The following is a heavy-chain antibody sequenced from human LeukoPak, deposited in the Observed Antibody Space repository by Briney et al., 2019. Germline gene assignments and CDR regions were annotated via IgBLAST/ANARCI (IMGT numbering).Heavy chain of an antibody. CDR1: GDSISSYY. Sequence: SETLSLTCTVSGDSISSYYWSWIRQPPGKGLEWIGYIYYSGSTNYNPSLKSRVTISVDTSKNQFSLKLSSVTAADTAVYYCARGGGQQLVGLGYWGQGTLVTVSS. D-gene: IGHD6-13*01. CDR3: ARGGGQQLVGLGY. CDR2: IYYSGST. J-gene: IGHJ4*02. V-gene: IGHV4-59*01.